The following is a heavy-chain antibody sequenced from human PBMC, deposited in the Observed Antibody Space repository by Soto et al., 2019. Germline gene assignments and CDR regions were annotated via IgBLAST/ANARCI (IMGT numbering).Heavy chain of an antibody. J-gene: IGHJ4*02. CDR1: GGSISSGGYS. V-gene: IGHV4-30-2*01. D-gene: IGHD3-10*01. CDR3: ARGHGSGSYYPLGY. Sequence: QLQLQESGSGLVKPSQTLSLTCAVSGGSISSGGYSWSWIRQPPGKGLEWIGYIYHSGSTYYNPSLKSRVTISVDRSKNQFSLKLSSVAAADTAVYYCARGHGSGSYYPLGYWGQGTLVTVSS. CDR2: IYHSGST.